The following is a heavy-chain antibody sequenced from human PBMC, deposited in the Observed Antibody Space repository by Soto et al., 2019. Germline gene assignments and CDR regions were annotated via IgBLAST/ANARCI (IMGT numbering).Heavy chain of an antibody. CDR3: ARHYSSGSRNWFDP. CDR2: IYYSGST. D-gene: IGHD6-19*01. CDR1: GGSINSSSYF. Sequence: SETLSLTCSVSGGSINSSSYFWGWVRQPPGKGLEWIGSIYYSGSTYYNPSLRSRVTISVDTSKNQFSLKLSSVTAADTAVFYCARHYSSGSRNWFDPWGQGTLVTAPQ. J-gene: IGHJ5*02. V-gene: IGHV4-39*01.